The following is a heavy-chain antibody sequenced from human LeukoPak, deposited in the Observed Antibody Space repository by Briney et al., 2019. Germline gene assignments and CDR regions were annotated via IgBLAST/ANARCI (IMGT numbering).Heavy chain of an antibody. CDR2: IYHSGST. V-gene: IGHV4-4*02. CDR3: ARGRLARSPYFDY. Sequence: SETLSLTCAVSGGSISSSNWWSWVRQPPGKGLEWIGEIYHSGSTNYNPSLKSRVTISVDKSKNQFSLKLSSVTAADTAVYYCARGRLARSPYFDYWGQGTLVTVSS. D-gene: IGHD6-19*01. CDR1: GGSISSSNW. J-gene: IGHJ4*02.